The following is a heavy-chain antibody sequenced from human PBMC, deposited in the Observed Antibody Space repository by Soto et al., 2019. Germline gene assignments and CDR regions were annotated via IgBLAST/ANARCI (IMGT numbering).Heavy chain of an antibody. CDR3: ARLPLVVPAAMPVAPYYYYYMDV. J-gene: IGHJ6*03. CDR2: IYYSGST. D-gene: IGHD2-2*01. Sequence: SETLSLTCTVSGGSISSYYWSWIRQPPGKGLEWIGYIYYSGSTNYNPSLKSRVTISVDTSKNQFSLKLSSVTAADTAVYYCARLPLVVPAAMPVAPYYYYYMDVWGKGTTVTVSS. V-gene: IGHV4-59*08. CDR1: GGSISSYY.